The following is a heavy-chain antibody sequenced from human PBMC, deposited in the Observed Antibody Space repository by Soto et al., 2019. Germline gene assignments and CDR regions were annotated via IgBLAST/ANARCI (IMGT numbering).Heavy chain of an antibody. J-gene: IGHJ4*02. V-gene: IGHV4-30-4*08. CDR1: GDSISSATHY. Sequence: TLSLTCTVSGDSISSATHYWNWIRQHPGKGLEWIGYVSSSGNSYYSPSLKSRVTISVDTSKNHFSLMLTSVTAADTAVYYCARRSHIVVAPTWGQGTLVTVSS. D-gene: IGHD2-21*01. CDR3: ARRSHIVVAPT. CDR2: VSSSGNS.